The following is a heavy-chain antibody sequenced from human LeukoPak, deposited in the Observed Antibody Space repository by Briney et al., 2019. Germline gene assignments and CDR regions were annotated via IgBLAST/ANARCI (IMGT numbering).Heavy chain of an antibody. Sequence: GASLRLSCAASGFTFSRYAMSWVRQAPGKGLEWVSTISGSGGYTYSADSVKGRITISRDNSKNTLYLQMHSLRAEDTAVYYCAKEGEMATTAAYFDYWGQGALVTVSS. CDR3: AKEGEMATTAAYFDY. J-gene: IGHJ4*02. CDR1: GFTFSRYA. CDR2: ISGSGGYT. V-gene: IGHV3-23*01. D-gene: IGHD5-24*01.